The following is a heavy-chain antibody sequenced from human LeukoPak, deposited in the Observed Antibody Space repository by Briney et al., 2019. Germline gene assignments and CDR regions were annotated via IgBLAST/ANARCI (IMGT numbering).Heavy chain of an antibody. D-gene: IGHD5-18*01. CDR1: GGTFSSYA. CDR3: ARPEKKWILGVPAVTRDYGMDV. V-gene: IGHV1-69*01. J-gene: IGHJ6*02. Sequence: GASVKVSCKASGGTFSSYAISWVRQAPGQGLEWMGGIIPIFGTANYAQKFQGRVTITADESTSTAYMELSSLRSEDTAVYYCARPEKKWILGVPAVTRDYGMDVWGQGTTVTVSS. CDR2: IIPIFGTA.